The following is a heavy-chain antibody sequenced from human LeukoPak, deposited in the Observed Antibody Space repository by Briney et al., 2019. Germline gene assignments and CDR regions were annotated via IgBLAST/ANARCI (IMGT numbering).Heavy chain of an antibody. V-gene: IGHV1-8*01. CDR2: MNPNSGNT. J-gene: IGHJ6*02. Sequence: ASVKVSCKASGYTFTSYDINWVRQATGQGLEWMGWMNPNSGNTGYAQKFQGRVTMTEDTSTDTAYMELSSLRSEDTAVYYCATDSGSDIYYYYGMDVWGQGTTVTVSS. CDR1: GYTFTSYD. D-gene: IGHD3-10*01. CDR3: ATDSGSDIYYYYGMDV.